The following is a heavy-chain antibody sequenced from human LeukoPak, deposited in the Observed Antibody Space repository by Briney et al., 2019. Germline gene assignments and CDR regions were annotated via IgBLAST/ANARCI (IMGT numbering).Heavy chain of an antibody. D-gene: IGHD3-9*01. V-gene: IGHV1-18*04. Sequence: GDSVTVSCTASGYTFTSYGISWGRQAPGQGIERMGWISAYNGNTNYAQKLQGRVTMTTDTSTSTAYRELRSLRSDDTAVYYCARDQPQLRYFDWLLSPFDYWGQGALVTVSS. J-gene: IGHJ4*02. CDR2: ISAYNGNT. CDR1: GYTFTSYG. CDR3: ARDQPQLRYFDWLLSPFDY.